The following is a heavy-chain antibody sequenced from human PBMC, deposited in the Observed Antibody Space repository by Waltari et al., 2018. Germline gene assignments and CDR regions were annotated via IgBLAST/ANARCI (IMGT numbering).Heavy chain of an antibody. Sequence: EVQLLESGGGLVQPGGSLRLSCAASGFNFSSYAMSWVRQAPGKGLEWVSAISGSGGSTYYADSVKGRFTISRDNSKNTLYLQMNSLRAEDTAVYYCAKVPYPDSGSYPFDYWGQGTLVTVSS. CDR3: AKVPYPDSGSYPFDY. V-gene: IGHV3-23*01. J-gene: IGHJ4*02. CDR1: GFNFSSYA. CDR2: ISGSGGST. D-gene: IGHD1-26*01.